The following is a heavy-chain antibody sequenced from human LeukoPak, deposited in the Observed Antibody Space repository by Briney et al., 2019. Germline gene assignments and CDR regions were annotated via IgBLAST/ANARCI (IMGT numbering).Heavy chain of an antibody. D-gene: IGHD4-17*01. J-gene: IGHJ4*02. CDR1: GFTFDDYA. V-gene: IGHV3-49*03. CDR3: TRNTVTVHFDY. CDR2: IRSKAFGGTP. Sequence: PGGSLRLSCSASGFTFDDYAVSWFRQAPGKGLEWVGFIRSKAFGGTPEYAASVRGRFTISRDDSKSIAYLQMNSLKTEGTAVYYCTRNTVTVHFDYWGQGTLVTVSS.